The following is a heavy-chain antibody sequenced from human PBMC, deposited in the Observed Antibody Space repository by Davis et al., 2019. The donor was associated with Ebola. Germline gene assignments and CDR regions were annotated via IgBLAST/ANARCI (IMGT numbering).Heavy chain of an antibody. CDR1: GYTFTSYG. CDR3: AKGAGSWLKYYFDY. J-gene: IGHJ4*02. D-gene: IGHD6-13*01. Sequence: AASVKVSCKASGYTFTSYGISWVRQAPGQGFEWMGWISAYNGNTNYAQKLQGRVTMTTDTSTSTAYMELRSLRSDDTAVYYCAKGAGSWLKYYFDYWGQGTLVTVSS. V-gene: IGHV1-18*01. CDR2: ISAYNGNT.